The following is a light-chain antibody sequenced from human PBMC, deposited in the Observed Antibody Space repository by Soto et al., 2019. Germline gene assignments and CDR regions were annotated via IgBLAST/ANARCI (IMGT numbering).Light chain of an antibody. V-gene: IGLV2-8*01. CDR3: SSYTSSSTLVV. J-gene: IGLJ2*01. CDR1: SSDVGGYDY. CDR2: EVT. Sequence: QSALTQPPSASGSPGQSVTISCTGTSSDVGGYDYVSWYQQRPGKAPKLLIHEVTKRPSGVPDRFSGSKSGNTASLTVSGLQAEDEADYYCSSYTSSSTLVVFGGGTKLTVL.